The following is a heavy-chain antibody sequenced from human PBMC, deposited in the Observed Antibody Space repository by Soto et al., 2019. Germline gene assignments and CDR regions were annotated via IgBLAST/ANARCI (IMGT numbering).Heavy chain of an antibody. Sequence: SETLYLTCTFCGCSIISSSYYWGLIRQPPGKGLEWIGSIYYSGYTYYNPSLNSRVTISIDTSKNQFSLKLSSVTAADTAVYYCARHHGPLYVGYYYDMDVWGQGTTVT. CDR2: IYYSGYT. V-gene: IGHV4-39*01. CDR3: ARHHGPLYVGYYYDMDV. D-gene: IGHD3-16*01. CDR1: GCSIISSSYY. J-gene: IGHJ6*02.